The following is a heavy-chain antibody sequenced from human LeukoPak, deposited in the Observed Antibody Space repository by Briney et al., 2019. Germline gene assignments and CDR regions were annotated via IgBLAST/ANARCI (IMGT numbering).Heavy chain of an antibody. CDR3: ARDNHRYYYDSSGYHFDY. CDR2: ISSSSSYI. V-gene: IGHV3-21*01. CDR1: GFTFSSYS. J-gene: IGHJ4*02. Sequence: GGSLRLSCAASGFTFSSYSMNWVRQAPGEGREWVSSISSSSSYIYYADSAKGRFTISRDNPKNSLYMQMNSLRAEDTAVYYCARDNHRYYYDSSGYHFDYWGQGTLVTVSS. D-gene: IGHD3-22*01.